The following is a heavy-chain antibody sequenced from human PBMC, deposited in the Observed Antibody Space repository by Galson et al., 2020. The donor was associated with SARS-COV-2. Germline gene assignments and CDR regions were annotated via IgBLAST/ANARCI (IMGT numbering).Heavy chain of an antibody. CDR3: AKVDIVVVPVPYYYYYGMDV. CDR1: GFTFSSYG. CDR2: ISYDGSNK. D-gene: IGHD2-2*03. V-gene: IGHV3-30*18. Sequence: GGSLRLSCAASGFTFSSYGMHWVRQAPGKGLEWVAVISYDGSNKYYADSVKGRFTISRDNSKNTLYLQMNSLRAEDTAVYYCAKVDIVVVPVPYYYYYGMDVWGQGTTVTVSS. J-gene: IGHJ6*02.